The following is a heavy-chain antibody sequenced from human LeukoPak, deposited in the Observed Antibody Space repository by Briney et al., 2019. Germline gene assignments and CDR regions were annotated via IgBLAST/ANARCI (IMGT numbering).Heavy chain of an antibody. J-gene: IGHJ4*02. CDR2: IYYSGST. Sequence: PSETLSLTCTVSGGSISSYYWSWLRQPPGKGLEWIGYIYYSGSTNYNPSLKSRVTISVDTSKNQFSLKLSSVTAADTAVYYCARGGAARPDYWGQGTLVTVSS. CDR1: GGSISSYY. CDR3: ARGGAARPDY. D-gene: IGHD6-6*01. V-gene: IGHV4-59*01.